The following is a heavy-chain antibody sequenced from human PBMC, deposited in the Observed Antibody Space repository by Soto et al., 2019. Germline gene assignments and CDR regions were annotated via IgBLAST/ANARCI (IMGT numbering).Heavy chain of an antibody. D-gene: IGHD3-3*01. CDR3: ARPAYYDFWSGQWPFDY. CDR2: IDPSDSYT. CDR1: GYSFTSYW. Sequence: HGESLKISCKGSGYSFTSYWISWVRQMPGKGLEWMGRIDPSDSYTNYSPSFQGHVTISADKSISTAYLQWSSLKASDTAMYYCARPAYYDFWSGQWPFDYWGQGTLVTVSS. V-gene: IGHV5-10-1*01. J-gene: IGHJ4*02.